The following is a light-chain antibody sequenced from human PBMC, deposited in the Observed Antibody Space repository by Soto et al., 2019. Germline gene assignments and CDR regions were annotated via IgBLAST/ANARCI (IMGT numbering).Light chain of an antibody. Sequence: AIRMTQSPSSLSASTGDRVTITCRASQGISSYLAWYQQKPGKAPKLLIYAASTLQSGVPSRFSGSGSGTDFTLTISCLQSEDFATYYCQRYYSYSTFGQGTKV. CDR3: QRYYSYST. V-gene: IGKV1-8*01. CDR1: QGISSY. CDR2: AAS. J-gene: IGKJ1*01.